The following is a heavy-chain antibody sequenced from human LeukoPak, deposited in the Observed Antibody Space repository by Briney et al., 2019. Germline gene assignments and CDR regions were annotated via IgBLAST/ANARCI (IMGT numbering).Heavy chain of an antibody. CDR3: ARDEYSNYGVVPDY. CDR2: ISSSSNYI. D-gene: IGHD4-11*01. J-gene: IGHJ4*02. V-gene: IGHV3-21*01. Sequence: GGSLRLSCATSGFTFNTYSLNWVRQAPGERLEWVSSISSSSNYISYAESVKGRFTVSRVNAKSSLYLQMNSLRGEDTAVYYCARDEYSNYGVVPDYWGQGTLVTVSS. CDR1: GFTFNTYS.